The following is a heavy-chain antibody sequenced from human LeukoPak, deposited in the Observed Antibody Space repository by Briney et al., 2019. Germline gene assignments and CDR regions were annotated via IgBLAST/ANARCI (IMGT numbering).Heavy chain of an antibody. J-gene: IGHJ4*02. Sequence: AGGSLRLSCAASGFTFSSYEMNWVRQAPGKGLEWVSYISSSGSTIYYADSVKGRFTISRDNSRNTLYLQMNSLRTEDPAVYYCAKDLNYGELVDSWGKGTLVTVSS. V-gene: IGHV3-48*03. D-gene: IGHD4-17*01. CDR1: GFTFSSYE. CDR3: AKDLNYGELVDS. CDR2: ISSSGSTI.